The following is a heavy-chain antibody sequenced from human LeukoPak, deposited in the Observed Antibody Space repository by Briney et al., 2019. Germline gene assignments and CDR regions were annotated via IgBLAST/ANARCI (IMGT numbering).Heavy chain of an antibody. Sequence: GGSLRLSCAASGFTFSSYAMHWVRQAPGKGLEWVAVISYDGSNKYYADSVKGRFTISRDNSKNTLYLQMNSLRAEDTAVYYCAREELRGEAFDIWGQGTMVTVSS. D-gene: IGHD1-7*01. CDR3: AREELRGEAFDI. V-gene: IGHV3-30-3*01. J-gene: IGHJ3*02. CDR1: GFTFSSYA. CDR2: ISYDGSNK.